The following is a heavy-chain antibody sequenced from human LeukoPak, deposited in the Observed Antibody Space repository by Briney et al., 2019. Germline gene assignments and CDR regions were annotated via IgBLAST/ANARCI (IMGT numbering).Heavy chain of an antibody. CDR3: ATLPGDWFDP. J-gene: IGHJ5*02. CDR1: GYTFSSYY. Sequence: GASVKVSCKASGYTFSSYYMHWVRQAPGQGLEWMGIINPTGGSTSYAQKFQGRVTMTEDTSTDTAYMELSSLRSEDTAVYYCATLPGDWFDPWGQGTLVTVSS. CDR2: INPTGGST. V-gene: IGHV1-46*01. D-gene: IGHD3-10*01.